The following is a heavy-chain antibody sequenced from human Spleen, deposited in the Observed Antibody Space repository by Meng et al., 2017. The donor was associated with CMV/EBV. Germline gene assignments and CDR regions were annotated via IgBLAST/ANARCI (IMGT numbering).Heavy chain of an antibody. V-gene: IGHV4-39*07. J-gene: IGHJ4*02. CDR2: IYYSGST. CDR3: ARDLTGFDY. D-gene: IGHD1-14*01. Sequence: GSLRLSCTVSGDSISNSNYYWGWIRQPPGKGLEWIGSIYYSGSTYYNPSLKSRVTISEDTSKNQFSLKLSSVTTADTAVYYCARDLTGFDYWGQGTLVTVSS. CDR1: GDSISNSNYY.